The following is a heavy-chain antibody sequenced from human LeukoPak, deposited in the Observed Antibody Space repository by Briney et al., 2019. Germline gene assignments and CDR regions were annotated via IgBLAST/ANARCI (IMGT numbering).Heavy chain of an antibody. V-gene: IGHV3-23*01. J-gene: IGHJ4*02. CDR1: GFTFSSYA. CDR2: ISGSGGST. Sequence: PGGSLRLSCAASGFTFSSYAMSWVRQAPGKGLEWVSAISGSGGSTYYADSVKGRFTISRDNSKNTLYLRMNSLRAEDTAVYYCAKDVTMVRGVDDYWGQGTLVTVSS. D-gene: IGHD3-10*01. CDR3: AKDVTMVRGVDDY.